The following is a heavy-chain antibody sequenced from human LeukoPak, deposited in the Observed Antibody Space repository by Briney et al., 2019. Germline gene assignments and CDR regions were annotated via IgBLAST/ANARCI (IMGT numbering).Heavy chain of an antibody. CDR3: ARDPRGGYFDY. D-gene: IGHD2-15*01. V-gene: IGHV4-59*01. J-gene: IGHJ4*02. CDR2: IYYSGST. CDR1: GGSTSSYY. Sequence: SETLSLTCTVSGGSTSSYYWSWIRQPPGKGLEWIGYIYYSGSTNYNPSLKSRVTISVDTSKNQSSLKLSSVTAADTAVYYCARDPRGGYFDYWGQGTLVTVSS.